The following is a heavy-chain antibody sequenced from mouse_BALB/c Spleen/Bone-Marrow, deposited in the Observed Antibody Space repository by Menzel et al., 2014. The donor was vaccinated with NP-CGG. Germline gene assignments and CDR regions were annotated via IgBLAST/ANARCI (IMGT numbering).Heavy chain of an antibody. J-gene: IGHJ4*01. V-gene: IGHV2-9*02. CDR3: AREDGYFHYYAVDY. CDR2: IWAGGST. Sequence: VKLMESGPGLVAPSQSLSITCTVSGFSLTSYGVHWVRQPPGKGLEWLGIIWAGGSTNYNSALMSRLSISKDNSKSQVFLKMNSLQTDGTAMYYCAREDGYFHYYAVDYWGQGTSVTVSS. D-gene: IGHD2-3*01. CDR1: GFSLTSYG.